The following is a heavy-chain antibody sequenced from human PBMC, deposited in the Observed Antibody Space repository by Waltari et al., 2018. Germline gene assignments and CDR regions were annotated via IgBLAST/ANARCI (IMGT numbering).Heavy chain of an antibody. D-gene: IGHD6-13*01. V-gene: IGHV4-59*11. Sequence: QVQLQESGPGLVKPSETLSLTCTVSGGSISSHYWSWIRQPPGKGLEWIGYIYYSGSTNYNPSLKSRVTISVDTSKNQFSLKLSSVTAADTAVYYCASAGYSSSWYEGRDYYYYGMDVWGQGTTVTVSS. CDR2: IYYSGST. J-gene: IGHJ6*02. CDR1: GGSISSHY. CDR3: ASAGYSSSWYEGRDYYYYGMDV.